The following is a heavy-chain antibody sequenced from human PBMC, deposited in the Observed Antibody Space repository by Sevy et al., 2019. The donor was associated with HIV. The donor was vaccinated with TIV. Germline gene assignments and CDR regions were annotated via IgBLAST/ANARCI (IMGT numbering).Heavy chain of an antibody. J-gene: IGHJ4*02. CDR3: EGENAWGRGYS. CDR1: GGSITSLY. V-gene: IGHV4-59*08. D-gene: IGHD1-26*01. Sequence: SETLSLTCTVSGGSITSLYWNWIRQPPGKGLEWIANIYYNGHINYNCSLKSRVTLSLDTSKNQFSLRLSSVTAADTAMYYWEGENAWGRGYSWGQGTLVTVSS. CDR2: IYYNGHI.